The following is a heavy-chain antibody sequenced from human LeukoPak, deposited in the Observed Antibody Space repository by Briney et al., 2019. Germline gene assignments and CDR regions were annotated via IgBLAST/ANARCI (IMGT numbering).Heavy chain of an antibody. Sequence: GGSLRLSYAASGFTFISYGMHWVRQAPGKGLEWVAFIRYDGSNKYYADSVKGRFTISRDNAKNSLYLQMNSLRAEDTAVYYCARLYGDYIWYFDLWGRGTLVTVSS. V-gene: IGHV3-30*02. CDR1: GFTFISYG. CDR2: IRYDGSNK. CDR3: ARLYGDYIWYFDL. J-gene: IGHJ2*01. D-gene: IGHD4-17*01.